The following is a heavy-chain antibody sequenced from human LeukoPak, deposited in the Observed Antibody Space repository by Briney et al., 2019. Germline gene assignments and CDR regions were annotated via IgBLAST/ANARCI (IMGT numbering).Heavy chain of an antibody. Sequence: ASVKVSCKASGYTFTGYYMHWVRQAPGQGLEWMGWINPNSGGTNYAQKFQGRVTMTRDTSISAAYMELSRLRSDDTAVYYCVRGVWIAVAGGLIAFDIWGQGTMVTVSS. D-gene: IGHD6-19*01. CDR3: VRGVWIAVAGGLIAFDI. CDR2: INPNSGGT. CDR1: GYTFTGYY. V-gene: IGHV1-2*02. J-gene: IGHJ3*02.